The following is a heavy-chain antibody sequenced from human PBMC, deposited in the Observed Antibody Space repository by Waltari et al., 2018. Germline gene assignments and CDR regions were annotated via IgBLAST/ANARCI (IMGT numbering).Heavy chain of an antibody. J-gene: IGHJ6*02. V-gene: IGHV4-61*02. CDR1: GGSISNLNFY. Sequence: QVQLQESGPGLAKASQTLSLTCDVSGGSISNLNFYWSWIRQPAGKGLEWIGRIYRSGVTYYNPSLRGRATMFLDMSKNQFSLTVDSLSAADTAVYYCAVSPDTATSRAAFHFWGPGTTVSVSS. CDR3: AVSPDTATSRAAFHF. CDR2: IYRSGVT. D-gene: IGHD5-18*01.